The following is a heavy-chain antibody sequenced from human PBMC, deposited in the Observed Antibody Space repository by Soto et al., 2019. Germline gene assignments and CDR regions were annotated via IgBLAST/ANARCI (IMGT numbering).Heavy chain of an antibody. V-gene: IGHV3-64*01. D-gene: IGHD2-21*01. CDR2: ISSNGGST. CDR1: GFTFSSYA. Sequence: PGGSLRLSCAASGFTFSSYAMHWVRQAPGKGLEYVSAISSNGGSTYYANSVKGRFTISRDNSKNTLYLQMGSLRAEDMAVYYCARDGDRAGEALDMWGQGTMVTVSS. CDR3: ARDGDRAGEALDM. J-gene: IGHJ3*02.